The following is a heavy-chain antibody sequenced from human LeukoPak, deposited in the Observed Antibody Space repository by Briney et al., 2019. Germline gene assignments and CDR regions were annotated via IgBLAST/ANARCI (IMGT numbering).Heavy chain of an antibody. CDR1: GGSISSYY. J-gene: IGHJ4*02. Sequence: SETLSLTCTVSGGSISSYYWSWIRQPPGKGLEWIGYIYYSGSTNYNPSLKSRVTISVDTSKNQFSLKLSSVTAADTAVYYCARVPGYSYSIDYWGQGTLVTVSS. D-gene: IGHD5-18*01. CDR2: IYYSGST. CDR3: ARVPGYSYSIDY. V-gene: IGHV4-59*01.